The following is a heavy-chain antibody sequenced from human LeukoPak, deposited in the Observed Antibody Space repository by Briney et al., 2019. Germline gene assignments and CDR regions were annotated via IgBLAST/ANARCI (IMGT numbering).Heavy chain of an antibody. V-gene: IGHV3-30*18. CDR1: GFTFSSYV. Sequence: GRSLRLSCAASGFTFSSYVMHWVRQAPGKGLEWVAFISYDGGNKYYADSVKGRFTISRDNSKSTLYLQMNGLRTEDTAVYYCAKDLGYSGSYTDCWGQGTLVTVSS. D-gene: IGHD1-26*01. J-gene: IGHJ4*02. CDR2: ISYDGGNK. CDR3: AKDLGYSGSYTDC.